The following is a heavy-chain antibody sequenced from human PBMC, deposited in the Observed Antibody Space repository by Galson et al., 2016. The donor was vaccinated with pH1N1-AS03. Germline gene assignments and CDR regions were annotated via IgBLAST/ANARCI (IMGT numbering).Heavy chain of an antibody. J-gene: IGHJ4*02. CDR3: TRESSGPGRGLDY. CDR2: MDPTGRR. V-gene: IGHV4-4*07. CDR1: GGSLSGYF. D-gene: IGHD3-10*01. Sequence: TLSLTCRVSGGSLSGYFWTWIRQPAGKGLEWIGRMDPTGRRNYKSSLESRVSMSVDTSKNEISLRLTSVTAADTAVYYCTRESSGPGRGLDYWGQGTLVTVSS.